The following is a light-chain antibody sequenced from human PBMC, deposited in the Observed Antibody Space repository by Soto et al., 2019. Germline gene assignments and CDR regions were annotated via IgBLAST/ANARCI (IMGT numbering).Light chain of an antibody. V-gene: IGLV2-23*01. CDR2: EGT. CDR3: CSYAGSTTWV. CDR1: SSDVGSYNL. Sequence: QSVLTQPASVSGSPGQSITISCTGTSSDVGSYNLVSWYQQYPGKAPKLMIYEGTKRPSGVSTRFSGSKSGNTASLTISGLQAEDEADYYCCSYAGSTTWVFGGGTKVTVL. J-gene: IGLJ3*02.